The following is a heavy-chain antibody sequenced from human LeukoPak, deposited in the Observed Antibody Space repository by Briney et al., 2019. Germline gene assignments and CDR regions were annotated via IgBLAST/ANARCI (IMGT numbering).Heavy chain of an antibody. Sequence: SETLSLTCSVSGGSINNYYWNWIRQPPGKGLEWIGYIYYSGNTRYNPSLQSRVTMSIGTSKTQFSLKLDSVTAADTAVYYCARSPRGYDILTGSPDVWGQGTTVTVSS. V-gene: IGHV4-59*08. J-gene: IGHJ6*02. D-gene: IGHD3-9*01. CDR1: GGSINNYY. CDR2: IYYSGNT. CDR3: ARSPRGYDILTGSPDV.